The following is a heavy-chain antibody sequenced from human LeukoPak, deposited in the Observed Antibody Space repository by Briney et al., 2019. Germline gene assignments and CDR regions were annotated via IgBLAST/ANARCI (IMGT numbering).Heavy chain of an antibody. CDR2: IYTSGST. CDR1: GGSFSGYY. J-gene: IGHJ4*02. CDR3: ARDRGSYYYGSGSYSPFDY. D-gene: IGHD3-10*01. V-gene: IGHV4-59*10. Sequence: PSETLSLTCAVYGGSFSGYYWSWIRQPAGKGLEWIGRIYTSGSTNYNPSLKSRVTMSVDTSKNQFSLKLSSVTAADTAVYYCARDRGSYYYGSGSYSPFDYWGQGTLVTVSS.